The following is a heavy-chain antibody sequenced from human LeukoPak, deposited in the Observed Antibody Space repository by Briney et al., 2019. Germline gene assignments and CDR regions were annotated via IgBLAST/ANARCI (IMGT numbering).Heavy chain of an antibody. CDR2: INPSGGST. CDR3: AREGYCSSTSCPNHSDY. Sequence: ASVKVSCKASGYTFTSYYMHWVRQAPGQGLEWMGIINPSGGSTSYAQKFQGRVTMTRDTSTSTVYMELSSLRSEDTAVYYCAREGYCSSTSCPNHSDYWGQGTLVTVSS. V-gene: IGHV1-46*01. CDR1: GYTFTSYY. J-gene: IGHJ4*02. D-gene: IGHD2-2*01.